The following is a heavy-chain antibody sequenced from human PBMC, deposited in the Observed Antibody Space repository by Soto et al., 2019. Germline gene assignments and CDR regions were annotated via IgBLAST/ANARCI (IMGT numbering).Heavy chain of an antibody. D-gene: IGHD4-17*01. V-gene: IGHV3-23*01. CDR1: GFTFSSYA. Sequence: PVGSLRLSCAASGFTFSSYAMSWVRQAPGKGLEWVSAISGSGGSTYYADSVKGRFTISRDNSKNTLYLQMNSLRAEDTAVYYCAKVPQKQTTGGYWGQGTLVTVSS. CDR2: ISGSGGST. CDR3: AKVPQKQTTGGY. J-gene: IGHJ4*02.